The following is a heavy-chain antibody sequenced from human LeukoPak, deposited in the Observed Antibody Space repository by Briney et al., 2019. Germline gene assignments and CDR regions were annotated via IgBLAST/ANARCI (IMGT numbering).Heavy chain of an antibody. D-gene: IGHD6-19*01. V-gene: IGHV3-23*01. J-gene: IGHJ4*02. CDR3: ARDLYSSGWYFNY. CDR1: GFTFSSYA. CDR2: ISGSGGST. Sequence: GGSLRLSCAASGFTFSSYAMSWVRQAPGKGLEWVSAISGSGGSTYYADSVKGRFTISRDNSKNTLYLQMNSLRAEDTAVYYCARDLYSSGWYFNYWGQGTLVTVSS.